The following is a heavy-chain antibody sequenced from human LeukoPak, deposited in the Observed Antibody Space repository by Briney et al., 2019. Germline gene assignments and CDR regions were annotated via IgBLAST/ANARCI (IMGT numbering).Heavy chain of an antibody. V-gene: IGHV4-31*03. J-gene: IGHJ5*02. CDR2: IYYSGNT. CDR3: ARTKGCNWFDP. D-gene: IGHD2-8*01. Sequence: PSETLSLTCSVSGGSISRGGYYWSWIRQSPERGLEWIGNIYYSGNTYYNPSLKSRLTISVDTSKNQFSLKQTSVTAADTAVYYCARTKGCNWFDPWGQGILVTVSS. CDR1: GGSISRGGYY.